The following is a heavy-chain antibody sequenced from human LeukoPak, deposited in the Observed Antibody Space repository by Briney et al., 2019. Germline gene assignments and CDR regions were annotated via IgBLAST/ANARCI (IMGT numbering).Heavy chain of an antibody. J-gene: IGHJ3*02. V-gene: IGHV4-38-2*02. CDR1: GYSISSGYY. Sequence: SETLSLTCTVSGYSISSGYYWGWIRQPPGKGLEWIGSIYHSGSTYYNPSLKSRVTISVDTSKNQFSLKLSSVTAADTAVYYCARDYYDSSGYLPEKRAFDIWGQGTMVTVSS. CDR2: IYHSGST. D-gene: IGHD3-22*01. CDR3: ARDYYDSSGYLPEKRAFDI.